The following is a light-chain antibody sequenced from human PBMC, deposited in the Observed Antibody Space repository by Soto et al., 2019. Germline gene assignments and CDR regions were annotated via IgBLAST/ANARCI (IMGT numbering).Light chain of an antibody. CDR3: QQYNSLSSVS. CDR2: MAS. Sequence: DIQMTQSPSSLSASVGDRVTITCRASQGIRNDLGWYQQKPGKAPKVLIHMASSLKSGVPSRFSGSGSGTEFTLTITSLQPDDSATYYCQQYNSLSSVSFGGGTKVDIK. CDR1: QGIRND. J-gene: IGKJ4*01. V-gene: IGKV1-17*01.